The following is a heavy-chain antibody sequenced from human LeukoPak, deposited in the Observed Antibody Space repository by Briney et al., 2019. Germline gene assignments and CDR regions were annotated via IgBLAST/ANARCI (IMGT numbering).Heavy chain of an antibody. CDR3: ARLRFLEWVHV. J-gene: IGHJ6*02. V-gene: IGHV4-59*12. CDR2: IYYSGYT. CDR1: GGSISNYY. D-gene: IGHD3-3*01. Sequence: RASETLSLTCTVSGGSISNYYWSWIRQPPGKGLEWIGYIYYSGYTSSDPSLKSRVTISVDTSKNQFSLRLSSVTAADTAVYYCARLRFLEWVHVWGQGTTVTVSS.